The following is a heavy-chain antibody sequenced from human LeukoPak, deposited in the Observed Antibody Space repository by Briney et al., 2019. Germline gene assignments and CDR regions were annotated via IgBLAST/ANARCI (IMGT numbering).Heavy chain of an antibody. CDR1: GFTVSSNY. CDR2: IYSGGST. D-gene: IGHD2-8*01. CDR3: AKWRNRDQSDFDY. V-gene: IGHV3-66*01. Sequence: GGSLRLSCAASGFTVSSNYMSWVRQAAGKGLEWVSVIYSGGSTYYADSVKGRFSISRDNSKNTLHLQMNSLRVEDTAVYYCAKWRNRDQSDFDYWGQGALVTVSS. J-gene: IGHJ4*02.